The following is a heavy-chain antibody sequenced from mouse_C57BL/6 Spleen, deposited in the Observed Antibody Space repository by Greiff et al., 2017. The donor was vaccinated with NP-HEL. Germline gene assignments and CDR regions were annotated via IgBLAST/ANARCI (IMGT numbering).Heavy chain of an antibody. CDR3: AKTGDWYCDV. CDR1: GYTFTSYW. D-gene: IGHD4-1*01. J-gene: IGHJ1*03. CDR2: IYPGSGST. Sequence: QVQLKQPGAELVKPGASVKMSCKASGYTFTSYWITWVKQRPGQGLEWIGDIYPGSGSTNYNEKFKSKATLTVDTSSSTAYMQLSSLTSEDSAVYYCAKTGDWYCDVWGTGTTVTVSS. V-gene: IGHV1-55*01.